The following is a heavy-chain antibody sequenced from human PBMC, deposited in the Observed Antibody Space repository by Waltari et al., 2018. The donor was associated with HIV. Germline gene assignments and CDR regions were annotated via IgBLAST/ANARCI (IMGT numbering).Heavy chain of an antibody. J-gene: IGHJ4*02. CDR3: RCGIVRTTDY. Sequence: EVQLMESGGGLVKPGGSLRTPCATSGFTLHNAWMNWVRPAPGKGLEWVDRIKRKTDGGTTDYAAPVKVRFTISRDDSKNTVNLQMNSLKAEETAVYCCRCGIVRTTDYWGQGTLVTVSS. D-gene: IGHD1-26*01. V-gene: IGHV3-15*01. CDR1: GFTLHNAW. CDR2: IKRKTDGGTT.